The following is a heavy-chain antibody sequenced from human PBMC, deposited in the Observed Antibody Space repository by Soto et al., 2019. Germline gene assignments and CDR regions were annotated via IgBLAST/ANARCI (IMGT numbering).Heavy chain of an antibody. CDR3: ARGDYGGNRY. V-gene: IGHV4-34*01. J-gene: IGHJ4*02. Sequence: SETLSLTCAVYGGSFSGYYWSWIRQPPGKGLEWIGEINHSGSTNYNPSLKSRVTISVDTSKNQFSLKLSSVTAADTAVYYCARGDYGGNRYWGQGTLVTVSS. CDR1: GGSFSGYY. D-gene: IGHD4-17*01. CDR2: INHSGST.